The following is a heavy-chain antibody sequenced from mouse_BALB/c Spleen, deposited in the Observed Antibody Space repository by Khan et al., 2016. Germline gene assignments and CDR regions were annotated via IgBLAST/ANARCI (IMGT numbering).Heavy chain of an antibody. D-gene: IGHD1-1*01. V-gene: IGHV3-2*02. CDR1: GYSITSDYA. J-gene: IGHJ2*01. Sequence: EVQLQESGPGLVKPSQSLSLTCTVTGYSITSDYAWNWIRQFPGNKLEWMGYISYSGSTSYNPSFKSRISITRDTSKNQFFLQLNSVTTEDTATYYCARDTTVVAKDYFDYWGQGTTLTVSS. CDR2: ISYSGST. CDR3: ARDTTVVAKDYFDY.